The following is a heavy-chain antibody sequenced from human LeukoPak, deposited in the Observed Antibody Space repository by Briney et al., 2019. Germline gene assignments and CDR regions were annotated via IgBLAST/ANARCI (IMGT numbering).Heavy chain of an antibody. CDR1: GFTFSSYG. Sequence: GGSLRLSCAASGFTFSSYGMHWVRQAPGKGLECMAIISYDGSNKYYADSVKGRFTISRDNSKNTLYLQMNSLRAEDTAVYYCARGCRYCSGGSQDSWGQGTLVTVSS. CDR2: ISYDGSNK. J-gene: IGHJ4*02. CDR3: ARGCRYCSGGSQDS. D-gene: IGHD2-15*01. V-gene: IGHV3-30*03.